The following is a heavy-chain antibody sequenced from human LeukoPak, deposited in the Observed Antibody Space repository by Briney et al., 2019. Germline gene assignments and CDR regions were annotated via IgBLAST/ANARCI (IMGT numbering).Heavy chain of an antibody. CDR3: ARDRVWLGELRGALDWFDP. V-gene: IGHV1-46*01. D-gene: IGHD3-10*01. Sequence: ASVKVSCKASGYTFTSYYMHWVRQAPGQGLEWMGIINPSGGSTSYAQKFQGRVTMTRDTSTSTVYMELSSLRSEDTAVYYCARDRVWLGELRGALDWFDPWGQGTLVTVSS. CDR2: INPSGGST. CDR1: GYTFTSYY. J-gene: IGHJ5*02.